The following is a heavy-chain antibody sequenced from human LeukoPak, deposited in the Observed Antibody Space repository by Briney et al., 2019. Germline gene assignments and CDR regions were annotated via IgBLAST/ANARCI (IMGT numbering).Heavy chain of an antibody. D-gene: IGHD6-25*01. V-gene: IGHV3-48*01. CDR1: GFTFSSYS. Sequence: GGSLRLSCAASGFTFSSYSMNWVRQAPGKGLEWVSYISSSSSTIYYADSVKGRFTISRDNAKNSLYLQMNSLRAEDTAVYYCARTVAADFYYYYYYMDVWGKGTTVTVSS. CDR3: ARTVAADFYYYYYYMDV. J-gene: IGHJ6*03. CDR2: ISSSSSTI.